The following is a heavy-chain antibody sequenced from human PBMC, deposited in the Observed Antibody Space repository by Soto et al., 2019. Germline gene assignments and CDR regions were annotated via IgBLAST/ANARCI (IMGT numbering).Heavy chain of an antibody. CDR1: GGSISSYY. D-gene: IGHD5-12*01. V-gene: IGHV4-59*01. Sequence: QVQLQESGPGLVKPSETLSLTCTVSGGSISSYYWSWIRQPPGKGLEWIGYIYYSGSTNYNPSLKIRVTISVDTSKNQFSLKLSSVTAADTAVYYCARDYYSGYDYFDYWGQGTLVTVSS. CDR3: ARDYYSGYDYFDY. CDR2: IYYSGST. J-gene: IGHJ4*02.